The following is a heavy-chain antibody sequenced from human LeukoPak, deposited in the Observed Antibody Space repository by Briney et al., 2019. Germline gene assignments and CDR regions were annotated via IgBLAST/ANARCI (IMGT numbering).Heavy chain of an antibody. D-gene: IGHD6-19*01. CDR3: ARSGDSSGLNY. Sequence: GGSLRLSCAASGFTFTSYTMNWVRQAPGKGLEWISYIRTSGGVVSYTDSVKGRFTISTDSAKNSLYLQMNSLRAEDTAVYYCARSGDSSGLNYWGQGTLVTVSS. V-gene: IGHV3-48*01. CDR1: GFTFTSYT. CDR2: IRTSGGVV. J-gene: IGHJ4*02.